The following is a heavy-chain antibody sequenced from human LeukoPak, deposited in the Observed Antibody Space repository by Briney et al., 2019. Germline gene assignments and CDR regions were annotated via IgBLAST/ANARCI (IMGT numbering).Heavy chain of an antibody. Sequence: SETLSLTCTVSGGSISSYYWSWIRQPPGKGLEWIGYIYYSGSTNYNPSLKSRVTISVDTSKSQFSLKLSSVTAADTAVYYCAGALVGYCSSTSCYSIYYYYYGMDVWGKGPRSPSPQ. CDR1: GGSISSYY. CDR2: IYYSGST. D-gene: IGHD2-2*02. CDR3: AGALVGYCSSTSCYSIYYYYYGMDV. V-gene: IGHV4-59*01. J-gene: IGHJ6*01.